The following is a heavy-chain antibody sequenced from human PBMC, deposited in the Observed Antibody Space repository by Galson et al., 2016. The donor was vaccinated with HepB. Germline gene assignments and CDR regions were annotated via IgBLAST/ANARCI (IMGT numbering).Heavy chain of an antibody. CDR3: ARDRRYSGNVFGLEY. CDR2: IYSGGST. D-gene: IGHD5-12*01. CDR1: GFTVSSNY. Sequence: SLRLSCAASGFTVSSNYMTWVRQAPGKGLEWVPVIYSGGSTYHADSVKGRFSISRDNSKNIVYLQMNSLRVEDTAVYYCARDRRYSGNVFGLEYWGQGTLVTVSS. J-gene: IGHJ4*02. V-gene: IGHV3-66*01.